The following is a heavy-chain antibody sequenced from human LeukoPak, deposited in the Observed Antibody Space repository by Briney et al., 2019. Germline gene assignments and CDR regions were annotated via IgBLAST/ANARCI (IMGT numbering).Heavy chain of an antibody. V-gene: IGHV1-69*13. D-gene: IGHD3-10*01. CDR1: GGTFSSYA. Sequence: SVRVSCKASGGTFSSYAISWVRQAPGHGLEWMGGIIPIFGTANYAQKFQGRVTITADESTSTAYMELSSLRSEDTAVYYCARDREYYFDYWGQGTLVTVSS. J-gene: IGHJ4*02. CDR2: IIPIFGTA. CDR3: ARDREYYFDY.